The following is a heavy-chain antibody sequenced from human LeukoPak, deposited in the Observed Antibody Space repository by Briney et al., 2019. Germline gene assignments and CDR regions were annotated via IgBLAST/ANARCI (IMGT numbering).Heavy chain of an antibody. CDR2: ISSSSGYI. D-gene: IGHD3-22*01. V-gene: IGHV3-21*01. CDR3: VREDYYDGSGFPYYYDY. Sequence: PGGSLRLSCAASGFTFSSYAMSWVRQAPGKGLEWVSSISSSSGYIHYADSVKGRFTVSRDHAKNSLYLQMNSLRAEDTAVYYCVREDYYDGSGFPYYYDYWGQGTLVTVSS. J-gene: IGHJ4*02. CDR1: GFTFSSYA.